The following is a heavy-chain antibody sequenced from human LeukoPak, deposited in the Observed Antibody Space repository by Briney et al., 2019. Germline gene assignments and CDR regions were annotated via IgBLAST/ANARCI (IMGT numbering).Heavy chain of an antibody. J-gene: IGHJ4*02. CDR1: GFTFSSYS. V-gene: IGHV3-30*03. Sequence: GGSLRLSCAASGFTFSSYSMNWVRQAPGKGLEWVAVISYDGSDKYYADSVKGRFTISRDNAKNSLYLHMDSLRAEDTAVYYCARGAYSSGWAYFDHWGQGTLVTVSS. CDR3: ARGAYSSGWAYFDH. D-gene: IGHD6-19*01. CDR2: ISYDGSDK.